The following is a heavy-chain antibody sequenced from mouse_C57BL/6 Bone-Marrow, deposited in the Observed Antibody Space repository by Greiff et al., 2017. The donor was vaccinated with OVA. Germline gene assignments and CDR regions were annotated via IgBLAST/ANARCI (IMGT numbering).Heavy chain of an antibody. V-gene: IGHV5-9*01. CDR1: GFTFSSYT. Sequence: EVQVVESGGGLVKPGGSLKLSCAASGFTFSSYTMSWVRQTPEKRLEWVATISGGGGNTYYPDSVKGRFTISRDNAKNTLYLQMSSLRSEDTALYYCARQRGWDPYYYAMDYWGQGTSVTVSS. J-gene: IGHJ4*01. CDR3: ARQRGWDPYYYAMDY. D-gene: IGHD4-1*01. CDR2: ISGGGGNT.